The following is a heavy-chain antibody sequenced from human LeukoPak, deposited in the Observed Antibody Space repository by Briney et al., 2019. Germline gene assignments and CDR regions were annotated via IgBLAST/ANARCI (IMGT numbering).Heavy chain of an antibody. D-gene: IGHD2-2*01. CDR1: GGSFSGYY. Sequence: SETLSLTCAVYGGSFSGYYWSWIRQPPGKGLEWIGEINHSGSTNYNPSLKSRVTISVDTSKNQFSLKLSSVTAADTAVYYCARRRYCSSTSCRKDRYYYYGMDVWGQGTTVTVSS. V-gene: IGHV4-34*01. J-gene: IGHJ6*02. CDR2: INHSGST. CDR3: ARRRYCSSTSCRKDRYYYYGMDV.